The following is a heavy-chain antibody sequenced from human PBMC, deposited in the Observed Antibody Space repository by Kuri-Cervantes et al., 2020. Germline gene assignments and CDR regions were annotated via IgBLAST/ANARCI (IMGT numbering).Heavy chain of an antibody. D-gene: IGHD5-12*01. J-gene: IGHJ5*02. CDR2: ISYDGTNK. V-gene: IGHV3-30-3*02. Sequence: GGSLRPSCAASGFTFSSYAMHWVRQAPGKGLEWVAVISYDGTNKYYADSVKGRFTISRDNSKNTLYLQMNSLRAEDTAVYYCAKPYSGYDFNNWFDPWGQGTLVTVSS. CDR3: AKPYSGYDFNNWFDP. CDR1: GFTFSSYA.